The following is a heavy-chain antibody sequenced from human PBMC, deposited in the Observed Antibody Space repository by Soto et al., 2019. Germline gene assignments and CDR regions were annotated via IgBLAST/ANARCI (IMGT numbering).Heavy chain of an antibody. CDR1: GYTFTGYY. V-gene: IGHV1-2*02. J-gene: IGHJ4*02. Sequence: QVQLVQSGAEVKKPGASVKVSCKASGYTFTGYYMHWVRQAPGQGLEWMGWINPNSGGTNYAQKLQGRVTMTRDTSISTAYMELSRLSSDDTAVYYCARDPSFAYDCSGGGFDYWGQGTLVTVSS. D-gene: IGHD3-22*01. CDR2: INPNSGGT. CDR3: ARDPSFAYDCSGGGFDY.